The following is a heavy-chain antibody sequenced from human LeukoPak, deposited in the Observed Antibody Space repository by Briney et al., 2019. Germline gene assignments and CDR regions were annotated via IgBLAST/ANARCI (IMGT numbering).Heavy chain of an antibody. D-gene: IGHD3-3*01. CDR3: ARVFRPSLTVFIIRGAFDI. CDR2: IAKDGRGK. J-gene: IGHJ3*02. Sequence: GGSLRLSCAASGFTFSSYWMGWVRQAPGKGLEWVANIAKDGRGKNYLDSVKGRFTISRDNAKNLLSLQMNSLRAEDTAVYYCARVFRPSLTVFIIRGAFDIWGQGTMVTVSS. V-gene: IGHV3-7*01. CDR1: GFTFSSYW.